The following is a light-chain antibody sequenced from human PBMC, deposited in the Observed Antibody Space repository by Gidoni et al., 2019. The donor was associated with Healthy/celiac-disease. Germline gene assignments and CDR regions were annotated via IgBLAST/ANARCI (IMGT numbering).Light chain of an antibody. CDR3: QQSYSTPPRT. Sequence: DIQMTQSPSSLYASVGDRVTITCRTSQSISRYFNGYQQKPGKAPKLLIYAASSLQSGVPSRFSGSGSGTVFTLTISRLQPEDFATYYGQQSYSTPPRTFGQGTKVEIK. J-gene: IGKJ1*01. CDR1: QSISRY. V-gene: IGKV1-39*01. CDR2: AAS.